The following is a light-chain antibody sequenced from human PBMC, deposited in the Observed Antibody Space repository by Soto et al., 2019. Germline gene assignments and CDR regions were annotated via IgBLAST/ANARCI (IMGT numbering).Light chain of an antibody. V-gene: IGLV2-14*01. CDR2: EVS. J-gene: IGLJ1*01. Sequence: QSALTQPASVSGSPGQSITISCTGTRSDVGGYNYVSWYQQHPGKAPKLMIYEVSNRPSGVSNRFSGSKSGNTASLTISGLQAEDESYYYCSSNTSSSSCVFGTGTKLTVL. CDR3: SSNTSSSSCV. CDR1: RSDVGGYNY.